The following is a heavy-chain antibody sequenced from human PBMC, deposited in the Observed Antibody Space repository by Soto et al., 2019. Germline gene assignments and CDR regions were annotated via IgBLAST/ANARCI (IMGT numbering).Heavy chain of an antibody. V-gene: IGHV3-21*01. CDR2: ISSSSSYI. D-gene: IGHD3-22*01. J-gene: IGHJ4*02. CDR1: GFTFSSYS. CDR3: ARDWRSDYYDSSGYDFDY. Sequence: GGSLRLSCAASGFTFSSYSMNWVRQAPGKGLEWVSSISSSSSYIYYADSVKGRFTISRDNAKNSLYLQMNSLRAEDTAVYYCARDWRSDYYDSSGYDFDYWGQGTLVTVSS.